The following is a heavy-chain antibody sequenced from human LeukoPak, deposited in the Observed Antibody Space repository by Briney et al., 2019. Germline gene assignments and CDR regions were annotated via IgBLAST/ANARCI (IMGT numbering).Heavy chain of an antibody. CDR1: GYSISSGYY. J-gene: IGHJ4*02. CDR2: ICHSGST. Sequence: SETLSLTCAVSGYSISSGYYWGWIRQPPGKGLEWIGSICHSGSTYYNPSLKSRVTISVDTSKNQFSLKLSSVTAADTAVYYCARLVLARFYDSSGYFDYWGQGTLVTVSS. CDR3: ARLVLARFYDSSGYFDY. D-gene: IGHD3-22*01. V-gene: IGHV4-38-2*01.